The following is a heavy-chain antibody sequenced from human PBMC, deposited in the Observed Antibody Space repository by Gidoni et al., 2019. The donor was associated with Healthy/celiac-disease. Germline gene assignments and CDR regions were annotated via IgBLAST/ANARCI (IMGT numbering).Heavy chain of an antibody. V-gene: IGHV3-9*01. D-gene: IGHD6-13*01. CDR1: GFTFDDYA. CDR3: AKDMSIAAAGTYFDY. CDR2: ISWNSGSI. J-gene: IGHJ4*02. Sequence: EVQLVESGGGLVQPGRSLSLSCAASGFTFDDYAMHWVRQAPGKGLGWVSGISWNSGSIGYADSVKGRFTISRDNAKNSLYLQMNSLRAEDTALYYCAKDMSIAAAGTYFDYWGQGTLVTVSS.